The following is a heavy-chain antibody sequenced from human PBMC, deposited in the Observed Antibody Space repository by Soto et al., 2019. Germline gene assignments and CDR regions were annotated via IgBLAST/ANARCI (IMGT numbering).Heavy chain of an antibody. D-gene: IGHD6-25*01. Sequence: SETLSLTCTVSDDSFRGADYYWSWIRQPLGKGPEWIGYTYYNGDTKYNPALKSRVTMSVDTSKNQFSLRLSSVTAADTAVYFCARGPGYIDGRRTFDFWGRGILVTVSS. CDR1: DDSFRGADYY. J-gene: IGHJ4*02. CDR2: TYYNGDT. CDR3: ARGPGYIDGRRTFDF. V-gene: IGHV4-61*08.